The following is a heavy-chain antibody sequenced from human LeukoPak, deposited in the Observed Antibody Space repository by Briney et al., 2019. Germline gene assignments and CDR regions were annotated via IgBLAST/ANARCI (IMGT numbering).Heavy chain of an antibody. CDR2: IIPIFGTA. J-gene: IGHJ4*02. D-gene: IGHD6-13*01. V-gene: IGHV1-69*05. CDR3: ARDRQYEGIAAAVTDY. Sequence: ASVKVSCKASGGTFSSYAISWVRQAPGQGLEWMGGIIPIFGTANYAQKFQGRVTITTDESTSTAYMELSSLRSDDTAVYYCARDRQYEGIAAAVTDYWGQGTLVTVSS. CDR1: GGTFSSYA.